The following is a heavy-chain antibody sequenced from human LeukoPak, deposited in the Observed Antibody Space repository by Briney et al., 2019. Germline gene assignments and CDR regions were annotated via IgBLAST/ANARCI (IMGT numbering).Heavy chain of an antibody. V-gene: IGHV1-46*01. J-gene: IGHJ4*02. D-gene: IGHD3-22*01. CDR2: INPSGGST. CDR1: GYTFTSYY. CDR3: ARESITGYYYESSGYYEN. Sequence: GASVKVSCKASGYTFTSYYMHWVRQAPGQGLEWMGIINPSGGSTSYAQKFQGRVTMTRDTSTSTVYMELSSLRSEDTAVYYCARESITGYYYESSGYYENWGQGTLVTVSS.